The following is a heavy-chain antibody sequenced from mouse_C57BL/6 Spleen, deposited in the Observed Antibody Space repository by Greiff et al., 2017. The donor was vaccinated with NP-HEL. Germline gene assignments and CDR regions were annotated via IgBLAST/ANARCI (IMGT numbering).Heavy chain of an antibody. CDR3: ARGDGYYSGAMDY. CDR1: GYTFTSYT. V-gene: IGHV1-4*01. Sequence: VQLQQSGAELARPGASVKMSCKASGYTFTSYTMHWVKQRPGQGLEWIGYINPSSGYTKYNQKFKDKATLTADKSSSTAYMQLSSLTSEDSAVYYCARGDGYYSGAMDYWGQGTSVTVSS. CDR2: INPSSGYT. J-gene: IGHJ4*01. D-gene: IGHD2-3*01.